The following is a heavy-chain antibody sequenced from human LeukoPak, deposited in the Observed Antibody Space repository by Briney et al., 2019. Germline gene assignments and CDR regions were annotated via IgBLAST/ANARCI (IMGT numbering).Heavy chain of an antibody. Sequence: GASVKVSCKVSGYTLTELSMHWVRQAPGKGLEWMGGFDPEDGETIYARKFQGRVTMTEDTSTDTAYMELSSLRSEDTAVYYCATGDSSGSNYFDYWGQGTLVTVSS. D-gene: IGHD3-22*01. V-gene: IGHV1-24*01. CDR1: GYTLTELS. CDR3: ATGDSSGSNYFDY. CDR2: FDPEDGET. J-gene: IGHJ4*02.